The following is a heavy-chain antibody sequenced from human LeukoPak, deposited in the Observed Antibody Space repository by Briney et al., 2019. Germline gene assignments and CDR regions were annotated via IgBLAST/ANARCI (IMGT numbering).Heavy chain of an antibody. CDR2: INHSGST. CDR1: GVSFSGYF. V-gene: IGHV4-34*01. CDR3: ASDLAADPDTFDI. J-gene: IGHJ3*02. Sequence: SETLSLTCAVYGVSFSGYFWSWIRQPPGKGLEWIGEINHSGSTNYNPSLESRVTISVDASKNQFSLKLSSVTAADTAVYYCASDLAADPDTFDIWGLGTLVAVSS. D-gene: IGHD6-25*01.